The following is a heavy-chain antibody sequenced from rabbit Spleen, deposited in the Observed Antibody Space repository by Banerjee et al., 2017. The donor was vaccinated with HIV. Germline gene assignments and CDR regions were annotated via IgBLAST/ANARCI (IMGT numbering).Heavy chain of an antibody. V-gene: IGHV1S40*01. D-gene: IGHD6-1*01. CDR3: ARAGYGNDGVVDTFGS. Sequence: QSLEESGGDLVKPGASLTLTCKASGFDFSSSYYMFWVRQAPGKGLELIACIDTSSVNTADATWAKGRFTISKTSSTTVTLQMTSLTAADTATYFCARAGYGNDGVVDTFGSWGPGTLVTVS. CDR1: GFDFSSSYY. CDR2: IDTSSVNT. J-gene: IGHJ2*01.